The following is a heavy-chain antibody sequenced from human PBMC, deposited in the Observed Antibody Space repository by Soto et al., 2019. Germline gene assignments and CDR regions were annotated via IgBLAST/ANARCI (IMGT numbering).Heavy chain of an antibody. CDR1: GDSVSSNSAA. CDR3: AISTRGGGLYYYYGMDV. V-gene: IGHV6-1*01. Sequence: PSQTLSLTCAISGDSVSSNSAAWNWIRQSPSRDLEWLGRTYYRSKWYNDYAVSVKSRITINPDTSKNQFSLQLNSVTPEDTAVYYCAISTRGGGLYYYYGMDVWGQGTTVTVSS. CDR2: TYYRSKWYN. J-gene: IGHJ6*02. D-gene: IGHD2-2*01.